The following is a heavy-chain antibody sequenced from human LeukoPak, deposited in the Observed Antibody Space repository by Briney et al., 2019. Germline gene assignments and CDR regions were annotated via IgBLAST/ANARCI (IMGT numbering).Heavy chain of an antibody. Sequence: PSETLSLTCTVSGGSISRYYWSWIRQSPRKGLEWIGYIYYSGSTNYNPSLKSRVTISLDTSKNQFSLKMSSVTAADTAVYYCVRGYGYTVNFDYWGQGTLVTVSS. D-gene: IGHD6-13*01. CDR1: GGSISRYY. J-gene: IGHJ4*02. CDR2: IYYSGST. V-gene: IGHV4-59*08. CDR3: VRGYGYTVNFDY.